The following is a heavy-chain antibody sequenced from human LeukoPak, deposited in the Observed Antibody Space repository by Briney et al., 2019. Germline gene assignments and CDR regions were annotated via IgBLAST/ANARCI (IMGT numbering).Heavy chain of an antibody. V-gene: IGHV5-51*01. CDR2: IYPGDSDT. D-gene: IGHD3-22*01. CDR3: ARHGHHYYDSSGYYYGPPYYYSMDV. Sequence: GESLKISCKGSGYSFTSYWIGWVRQMPGKGLEWMGIIYPGDSDTRYSPSFQGQVTISADKSISTAYLQWSSLKASDTAMYYCARHGHHYYDSSGYYYGPPYYYSMDVWGQGTTVTVSS. CDR1: GYSFTSYW. J-gene: IGHJ6*02.